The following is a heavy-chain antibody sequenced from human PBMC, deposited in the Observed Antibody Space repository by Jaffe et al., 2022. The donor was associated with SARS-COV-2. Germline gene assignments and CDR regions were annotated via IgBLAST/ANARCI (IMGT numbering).Heavy chain of an antibody. CDR2: IYYTGST. D-gene: IGHD4-4*01. CDR1: GASISTYY. CDR3: ARRSQLQDAEFDS. Sequence: QVQLQESGPGLVKPSETLSLTCTVSGASISTYYWSWIRQPPGKGLEWIGYIYYTGSTNYNPSLKSRVTISVDTSNNQFSLKLTSVTAADTAVYYCARRSQLQDAEFDSWGQGTLVTVSS. J-gene: IGHJ4*02. V-gene: IGHV4-59*08.